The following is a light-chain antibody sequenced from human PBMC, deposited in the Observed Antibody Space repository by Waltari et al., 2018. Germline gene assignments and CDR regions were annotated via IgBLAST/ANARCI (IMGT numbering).Light chain of an antibody. V-gene: IGLV1-40*01. J-gene: IGLJ3*02. CDR3: QSYDITLRVV. CDR1: GSNIRAGYD. CDR2: GSS. Sequence: QSVLTQPPSVSGAPGQRVTIACTGSGSNIRAGYDVHWYQPVPRAAPKLLIYGSSSRPLGVPDRFFGSPSGTSASLAIIGLQAEDEADYYCQSYDITLRVVFGGGTKLTVL.